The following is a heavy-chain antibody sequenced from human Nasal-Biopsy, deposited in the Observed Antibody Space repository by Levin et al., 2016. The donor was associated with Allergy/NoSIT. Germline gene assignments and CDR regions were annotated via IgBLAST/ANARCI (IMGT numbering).Heavy chain of an antibody. CDR2: ISGPGDKT. V-gene: IGHV3-43*02. J-gene: IGHJ5*02. D-gene: IGHD2-8*02. CDR3: TTDLGKYCTGDCHANDH. CDR1: GFNFANYA. Sequence: GESLKISCAASGFNFANYAMHWVRQPPGKGLEWVALISGPGDKTLYGGSVKGRFTISRDNSKNSLFLQLSGLRPEDTALYYCTTDLGKYCTGDCHANDHWGQGTLVTVSS.